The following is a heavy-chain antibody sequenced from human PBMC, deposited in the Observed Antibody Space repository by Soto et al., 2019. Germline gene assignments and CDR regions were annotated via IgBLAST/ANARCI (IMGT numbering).Heavy chain of an antibody. D-gene: IGHD7-27*01. CDR3: ARDLSWGSNWYYYMDV. CDR1: GFILSDCA. CDR2: ISSSSSVI. Sequence: EVQLVESGGGLVQPGGSLRLACATSGFILSDCAMNWVRQAPGKGLEWVSYISSSSSVIDYADSVKGRFTVSRDNARNSLYLQMNSLRAEDTAVYYCARDLSWGSNWYYYMDVWCSGTTVTVSS. V-gene: IGHV3-48*01. J-gene: IGHJ6*03.